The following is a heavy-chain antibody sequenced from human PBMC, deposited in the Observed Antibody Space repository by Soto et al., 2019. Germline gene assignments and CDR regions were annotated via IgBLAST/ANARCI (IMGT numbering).Heavy chain of an antibody. D-gene: IGHD6-19*01. V-gene: IGHV3-30*18. Sequence: GGSLRLSCAASGFTFSSYGMHWVRQAPGKGLEWVAVISYDGSNKYYADSVKGRFTISRDNSKNTLYLQMNSLRAEDTAVYYCAKGEGYSSGWYWFDPWGQGTLVTVSS. CDR1: GFTFSSYG. CDR2: ISYDGSNK. CDR3: AKGEGYSSGWYWFDP. J-gene: IGHJ5*02.